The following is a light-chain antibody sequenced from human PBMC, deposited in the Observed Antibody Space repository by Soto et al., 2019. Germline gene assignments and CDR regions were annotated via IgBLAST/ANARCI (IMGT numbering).Light chain of an antibody. CDR1: QDISSY. CDR3: QQYYSYPRT. Sequence: AIRMTQSPSSLSASTGDRVTITCRASQDISSYLAWYQQKPGKAPKLLIYAASTLQSGVPSRFSGSGSGTDFTLTISCLQSEDATYYCQQYYSYPRTFGQGTKVEIK. V-gene: IGKV1-8*01. CDR2: AAS. J-gene: IGKJ1*01.